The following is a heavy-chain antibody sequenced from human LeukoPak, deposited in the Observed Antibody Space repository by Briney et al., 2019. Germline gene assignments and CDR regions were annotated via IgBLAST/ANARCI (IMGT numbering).Heavy chain of an antibody. D-gene: IGHD3-10*01. CDR1: GGSISSRSYY. V-gene: IGHV4-39*07. CDR2: IYYSGST. J-gene: IGHJ4*02. CDR3: ARKGWFGELYFDY. Sequence: PSETLSLTCTVSGGSISSRSYYWGWIRQPPGKGLEWIGNIYYSGSTYYNPSLKSRVTISVDTSKNQFSLKLSSVTAADTAVYYCARKGWFGELYFDYWGQGTLVTVSS.